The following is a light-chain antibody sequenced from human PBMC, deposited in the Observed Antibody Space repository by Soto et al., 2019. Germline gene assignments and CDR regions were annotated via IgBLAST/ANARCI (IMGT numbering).Light chain of an antibody. V-gene: IGKV3D-20*02. J-gene: IGKJ5*01. CDR1: QSVTKS. Sequence: EIVLTQSPGTLSLSPGERATLSCRASQSVTKSLAWYQQKPGQAPRLLIYGASSRATGIPDRFSGSGSGTDFTLTISRLEPEDFAVYYCQQRSNWLFTFGQGTRLEIK. CDR3: QQRSNWLFT. CDR2: GAS.